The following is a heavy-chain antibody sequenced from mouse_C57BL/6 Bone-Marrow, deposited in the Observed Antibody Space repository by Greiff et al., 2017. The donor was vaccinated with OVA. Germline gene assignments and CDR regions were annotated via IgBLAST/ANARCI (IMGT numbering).Heavy chain of an antibody. CDR1: GFTFSSYA. D-gene: IGHD2-5*01. CDR3: TRDYSNLIRGAMDY. CDR2: ISSGGDYI. Sequence: EVQLVESGEGLVKPGGSLKLSCAASGFTFSSYAMSWVRQTPEKRLEWVAYISSGGDYIYYADTVKGRFTISRDNARNTLYLQMSSLKSEDTAMYYCTRDYSNLIRGAMDYWGQGTSVTVSS. J-gene: IGHJ4*01. V-gene: IGHV5-9-1*02.